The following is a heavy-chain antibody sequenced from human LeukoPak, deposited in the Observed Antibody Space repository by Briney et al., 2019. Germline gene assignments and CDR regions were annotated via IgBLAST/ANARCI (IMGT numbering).Heavy chain of an antibody. D-gene: IGHD2/OR15-2a*01. CDR3: ARSMDDAFDI. CDR2: IYSGGST. J-gene: IGHJ3*02. CDR1: GFTVSSNY. V-gene: IGHV3-53*01. Sequence: PGGSLRLSCAASGFTVSSNYMSWARQAPGKGLEWVSVIYSGGSTYYADSVKGRFTISRDNSKNTLYLQMNSLRAEDTAVYYCARSMDDAFDIWGQGTMVTVSS.